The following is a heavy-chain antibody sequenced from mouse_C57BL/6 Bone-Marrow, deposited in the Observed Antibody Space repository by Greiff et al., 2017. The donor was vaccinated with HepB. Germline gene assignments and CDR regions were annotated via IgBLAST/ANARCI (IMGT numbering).Heavy chain of an antibody. CDR3: ARRHYFYFDY. J-gene: IGHJ2*01. CDR1: GFTFSDYY. V-gene: IGHV5-12*01. Sequence: EVQLVESGGGLVQPGGSLKLSCAASGFTFSDYYMYWVRQTPEKRLEWVAYISNGGGSTYYPDTVKGRFTISRDNAKNTLYLQMSRLKSEDTAMYYCARRHYFYFDYWGQGTTLTVSS. CDR2: ISNGGGST. D-gene: IGHD1-2*01.